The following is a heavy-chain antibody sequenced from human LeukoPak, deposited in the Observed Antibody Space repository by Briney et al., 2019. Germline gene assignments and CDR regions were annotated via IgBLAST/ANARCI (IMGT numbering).Heavy chain of an antibody. CDR1: GYSFTSYW. Sequence: GESLKISCKGSGYSFTSYWIGWVRQMPGKGLEWMGIIYPGDSDTRYSPSFQGQVTISADKSISTAYLQWSSLKASDTAMYYCARPRSITMVRGVPDYWGQGTLVTVSS. D-gene: IGHD3-10*01. CDR3: ARPRSITMVRGVPDY. CDR2: IYPGDSDT. V-gene: IGHV5-51*01. J-gene: IGHJ4*02.